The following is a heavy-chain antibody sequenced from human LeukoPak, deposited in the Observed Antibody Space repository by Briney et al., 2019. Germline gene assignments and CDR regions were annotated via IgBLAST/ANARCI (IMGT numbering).Heavy chain of an antibody. Sequence: ASVKVSCKASGYTFTSYGISWVRQAPGQGLEWMGWISAYNGNTNYAQKLQGRVTMTTDTSTSTAYMELRSLRSDDTAVYYCARDQRPYYDFWSGSLGYYYYGMDVWGQGTTVTVSS. CDR1: GYTFTSYG. J-gene: IGHJ6*02. D-gene: IGHD3-3*01. CDR2: ISAYNGNT. V-gene: IGHV1-18*01. CDR3: ARDQRPYYDFWSGSLGYYYYGMDV.